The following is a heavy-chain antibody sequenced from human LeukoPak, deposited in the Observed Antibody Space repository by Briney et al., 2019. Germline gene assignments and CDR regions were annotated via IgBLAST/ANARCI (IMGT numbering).Heavy chain of an antibody. D-gene: IGHD2-2*01. J-gene: IGHJ4*02. V-gene: IGHV3-21*01. CDR2: ISSSSSYI. CDR1: GFTFSSYS. CDR3: ARAGDCSSTSCPDFDY. Sequence: GGSLRLSCAASGFTFSSYSMNWVRQAPGKGLEWVSSISSSSSYIYYADSVKGRFTISRDNAKNSLYLQMNSLRAEDTAVYYCARAGDCSSTSCPDFDYWGQGTLVTVSS.